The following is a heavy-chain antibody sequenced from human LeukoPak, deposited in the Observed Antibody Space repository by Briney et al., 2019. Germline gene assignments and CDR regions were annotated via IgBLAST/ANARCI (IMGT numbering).Heavy chain of an antibody. CDR3: ARGPDTATVNHYYGMDV. Sequence: SETLSLTCAVYGESFSGYYWSWIRQPPGKGLEWIGEINHSGSTNYNPSLKSRVTISVDTSKNQFSLKLSSVTAADTAVYYCARGPDTATVNHYYGMDVWGQGTTVTVSS. V-gene: IGHV4-34*01. CDR2: INHSGST. D-gene: IGHD5-18*01. CDR1: GESFSGYY. J-gene: IGHJ6*02.